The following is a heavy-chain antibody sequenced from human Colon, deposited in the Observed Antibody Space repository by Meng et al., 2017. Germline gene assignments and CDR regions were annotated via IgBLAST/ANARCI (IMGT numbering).Heavy chain of an antibody. J-gene: IGHJ3*02. Sequence: SGPTLVKPTQTLTLTCPFSGFPLTASVMRVSWIRQPPGKALEWLARIDGDDDKFYSTSLKTRLTISKDTSKNQVVLTMTNMDPADTATYYCARTSPCIVGGATSCAFDIWGQGTLVTVSS. CDR2: IDGDDDK. CDR1: GFPLTASVMR. D-gene: IGHD1-26*01. CDR3: ARTSPCIVGGATSCAFDI. V-gene: IGHV2-70*04.